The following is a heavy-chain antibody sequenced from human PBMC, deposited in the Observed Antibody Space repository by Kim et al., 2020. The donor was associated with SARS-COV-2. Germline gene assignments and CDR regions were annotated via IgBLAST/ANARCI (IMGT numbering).Heavy chain of an antibody. CDR1: GFTFSSYD. CDR2: ISSSGSTI. V-gene: IGHV3-48*03. D-gene: IGHD6-19*01. Sequence: GGSLRLSCAASGFTFSSYDMNWVRQAPGKGLEWVSYISSSGSTIYYADSVKGRFTISRDNAKNSLYLQMNSLRAEDTAVYYCARVYSTGCSRVDYWCQETVLSVP. CDR3: ARVYSTGCSRVDY. J-gene: IGHJ4*02.